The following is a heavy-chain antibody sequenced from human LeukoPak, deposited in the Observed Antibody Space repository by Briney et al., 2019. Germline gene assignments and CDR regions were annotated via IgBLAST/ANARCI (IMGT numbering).Heavy chain of an antibody. CDR1: GFTFSNAW. Sequence: TTGGSLILSCAASGFTFSNAWMSWVRQAPGKGLEWVGRIKSKTDDGTTEYAAPVKGRFTISRDDSKNTLYLQMNSLKTEDTAVYYCTTTISGYYYVTPRDYWGQGTLVTVSS. CDR2: IKSKTDDGTT. D-gene: IGHD3-22*01. J-gene: IGHJ4*02. V-gene: IGHV3-15*01. CDR3: TTTISGYYYVTPRDY.